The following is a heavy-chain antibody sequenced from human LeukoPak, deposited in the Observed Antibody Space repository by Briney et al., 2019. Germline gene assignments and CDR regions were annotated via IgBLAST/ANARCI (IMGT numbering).Heavy chain of an antibody. Sequence: PGGSLRLSCAASGFTFRNYWMRWVRQAPGKGLEWVASIKEDGSEKYSVDSVKGRFTISRDNAKNSLYLQMNSLRAEDTAVYYCARGLDVWGQGTTVTVSS. CDR2: IKEDGSEK. V-gene: IGHV3-7*05. CDR3: ARGLDV. J-gene: IGHJ6*02. CDR1: GFTFRNYW.